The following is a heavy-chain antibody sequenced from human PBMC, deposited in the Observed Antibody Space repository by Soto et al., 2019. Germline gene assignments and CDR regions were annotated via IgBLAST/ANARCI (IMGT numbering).Heavy chain of an antibody. J-gene: IGHJ6*04. V-gene: IGHV4-4*02. CDR2: IYHSGST. D-gene: IGHD3-10*01. Sequence: TLSLTCAFSSGSISSSNWWSWVRQPPGKGLEGIGEIYHSGSTNYNPSLKSRATISVDKSKNQFSLKLSSVTAADTAVYYCARVGSPFAYYYDFDIRGKHTTVAVSA. CDR3: ARVGSPFAYYYDFDI. CDR1: SGSISSSNW.